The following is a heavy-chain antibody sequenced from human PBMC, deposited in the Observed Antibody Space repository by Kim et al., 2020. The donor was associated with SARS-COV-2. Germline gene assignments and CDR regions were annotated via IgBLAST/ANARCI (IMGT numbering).Heavy chain of an antibody. Sequence: TTSYADSVKGRFTILRDNAKNSLHLQMDGLRDEDTALYYCVRDPDALDYWGQGTLVTVSS. CDR2: TT. D-gene: IGHD2-8*01. J-gene: IGHJ4*02. CDR3: VRDPDALDY. V-gene: IGHV3-48*03.